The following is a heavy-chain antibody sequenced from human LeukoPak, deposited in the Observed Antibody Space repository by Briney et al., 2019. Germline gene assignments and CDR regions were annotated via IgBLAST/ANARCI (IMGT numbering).Heavy chain of an antibody. V-gene: IGHV1-18*01. J-gene: IGHJ1*01. Sequence: ASVKVSCKASGYAFTSYGISWVRQAPGQGLEWMGWISAYNGNTNYAQKLQGRVTMTTDTSTSTAYMELRSLRSDDTAVYYCARVGYSSGWYGTEYAEYFQHWGQGTLVTVSS. CDR1: GYAFTSYG. D-gene: IGHD6-19*01. CDR3: ARVGYSSGWYGTEYAEYFQH. CDR2: ISAYNGNT.